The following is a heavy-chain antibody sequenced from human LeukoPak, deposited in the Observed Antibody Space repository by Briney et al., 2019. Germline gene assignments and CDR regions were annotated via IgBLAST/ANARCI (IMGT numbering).Heavy chain of an antibody. V-gene: IGHV1-2*02. J-gene: IGHJ4*02. D-gene: IGHD3-22*01. CDR3: ARDLIITMIVVAD. Sequence: ASVKVSCKASGYTFTGYYIRWVRQAPGQGLEWMGWINPNSGGTNYAQKIQGRVTMTRDTSISTAYMELSRLRSDDTAVYYCARDLIITMIVVADGGQGTLVTVPS. CDR2: INPNSGGT. CDR1: GYTFTGYY.